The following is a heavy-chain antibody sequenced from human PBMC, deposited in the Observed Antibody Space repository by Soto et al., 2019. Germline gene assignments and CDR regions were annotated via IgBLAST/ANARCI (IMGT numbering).Heavy chain of an antibody. Sequence: GESLKFSCQGSGYSFTSYCTRCVRQMPGNGLEWMGIIYPGDSDTRYRPSFQGQVTISADKSISTAYLPWSSLKASDTAMYYCAGIGIAAVAGPYYYYGMDVWGQGTTVTVSS. V-gene: IGHV5-51*01. CDR2: IYPGDSDT. J-gene: IGHJ6*02. CDR1: GYSFTSYC. D-gene: IGHD6-13*01. CDR3: AGIGIAAVAGPYYYYGMDV.